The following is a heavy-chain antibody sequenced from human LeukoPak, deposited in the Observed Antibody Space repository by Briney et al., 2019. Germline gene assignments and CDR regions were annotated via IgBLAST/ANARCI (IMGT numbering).Heavy chain of an antibody. V-gene: IGHV4-4*02. CDR2: VYYSGST. CDR3: ARGEYQLLD. Sequence: SETLSLTCAVSGGSISSSNWWNWVRQPPGKGLEWIGEVYYSGSTNYNPSLKSRVTISLDKSKNQFSLKLSSVTAADTAVYYCARGEYQLLDWGQGTLVTVSS. D-gene: IGHD2-2*01. J-gene: IGHJ4*02. CDR1: GGSISSSNW.